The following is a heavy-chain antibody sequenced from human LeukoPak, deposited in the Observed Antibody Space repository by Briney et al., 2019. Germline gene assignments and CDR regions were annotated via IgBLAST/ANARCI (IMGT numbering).Heavy chain of an antibody. Sequence: SVKVSCKASGGTFSSYAISWVRQAPGQGLEWMGGIIPVFNTINYAQRFQGRVTLTVDESTSTAYMELSSLRSEDTAVYYCARGNSRWSTPSSSYYNRMDVWGQGTTVAVSS. CDR3: ARGNSRWSTPSSSYYNRMDV. V-gene: IGHV1-69*13. CDR2: IIPVFNTI. CDR1: GGTFSSYA. D-gene: IGHD4-23*01. J-gene: IGHJ6*02.